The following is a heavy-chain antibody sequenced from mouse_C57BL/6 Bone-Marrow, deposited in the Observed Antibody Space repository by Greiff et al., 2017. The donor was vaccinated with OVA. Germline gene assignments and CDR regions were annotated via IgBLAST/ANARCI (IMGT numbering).Heavy chain of an antibody. CDR3: ARRSNWGNFDF. CDR2: IYPGDGDT. CDR1: GYAFSSYW. Sequence: QVQLQQSGAELVKPGASVKISCKASGYAFSSYWMNWVKQRPGKGLEWIGQIYPGDGDTNYNGKFKGKATLTADKSSSTAYMQLSSLTSEDSAVYFCARRSNWGNFDFWGKGTTLTVSS. V-gene: IGHV1-80*01. D-gene: IGHD4-1*01. J-gene: IGHJ2*01.